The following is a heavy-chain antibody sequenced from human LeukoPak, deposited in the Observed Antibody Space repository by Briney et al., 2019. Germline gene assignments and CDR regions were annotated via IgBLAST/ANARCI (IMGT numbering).Heavy chain of an antibody. CDR1: GFTFSSYA. D-gene: IGHD3-22*01. J-gene: IGHJ4*02. CDR2: ISGSGGST. V-gene: IGHV3-23*01. CDR3: ARDLPPLRYYDRNPNPNFDY. Sequence: PGGSLRLSCAASGFTFSSYAMSWVRQAPGKGLEWVSAISGSGGSTYYADSVKGRFTISRDNAKNSLYLQMNSLRAEDTAVYYCARDLPPLRYYDRNPNPNFDYWGQGTLVTVSS.